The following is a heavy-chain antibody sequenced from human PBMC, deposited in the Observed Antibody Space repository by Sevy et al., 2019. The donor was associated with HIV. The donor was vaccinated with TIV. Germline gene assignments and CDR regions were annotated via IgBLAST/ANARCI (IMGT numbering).Heavy chain of an antibody. CDR1: GLTFSDYY. D-gene: IGHD2-2*01. Sequence: GGSLRLSCSASGLTFSDYYMTWIRQAPGKGLECISYISNSGNTVYYSDSVKGRFTVSRDNAKKSLYLKLNSLRDEDTAVYYCARDNYCISGDGCYGYGLDVWGQGTTVTVSS. J-gene: IGHJ6*02. CDR3: ARDNYCISGDGCYGYGLDV. V-gene: IGHV3-11*01. CDR2: ISNSGNTV.